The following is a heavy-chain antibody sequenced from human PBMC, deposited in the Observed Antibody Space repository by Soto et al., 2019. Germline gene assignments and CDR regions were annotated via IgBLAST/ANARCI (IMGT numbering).Heavy chain of an antibody. D-gene: IGHD5-12*01. CDR2: ITWNSGSV. Sequence: EVQLVESGGGLVQPGRSLGLSCVASGFNFDDYAMHWVRQAPGKGLEWVSGITWNSGSVEYADSVKGRFTISRDNVKNSLYLQMNSLRAEDTAFYYCVTADSGLGLRPEFAYWGQGTLVTVSS. CDR3: VTADSGLGLRPEFAY. CDR1: GFNFDDYA. J-gene: IGHJ4*02. V-gene: IGHV3-9*01.